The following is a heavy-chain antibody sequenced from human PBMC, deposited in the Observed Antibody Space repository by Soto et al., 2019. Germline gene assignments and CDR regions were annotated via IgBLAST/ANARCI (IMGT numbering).Heavy chain of an antibody. CDR1: GGSISSGGYY. CDR2: IYYSGST. CDR3: ARDLHAGGPSYLDP. D-gene: IGHD2-15*01. Sequence: QVQLQESGPGLVKPSQTLSLTCTVSGGSISSGGYYWNWIRQHPGKGLEWIGYIYYSGSTFYNPSLKSRITISVDTSKNQFSLKMSSVTAADTAVYYCARDLHAGGPSYLDPWGQGTLVTVSS. V-gene: IGHV4-31*03. J-gene: IGHJ5*02.